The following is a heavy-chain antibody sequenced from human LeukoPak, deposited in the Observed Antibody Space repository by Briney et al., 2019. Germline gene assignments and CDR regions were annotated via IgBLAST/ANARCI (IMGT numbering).Heavy chain of an antibody. D-gene: IGHD6-25*01. CDR1: GYTFNTYG. CDR3: LRDAQRPRLTPDY. Sequence: GASVRASCKPSGYTFNTYGISWVRQAAGQGLEWMGWISTYNGDINYVQNLQGRVTMTTDTSTSTAYMELMSLRSDDAAVYYCLRDAQRPRLTPDYWGQGTLVTVSS. CDR2: ISTYNGDI. J-gene: IGHJ4*02. V-gene: IGHV1-18*01.